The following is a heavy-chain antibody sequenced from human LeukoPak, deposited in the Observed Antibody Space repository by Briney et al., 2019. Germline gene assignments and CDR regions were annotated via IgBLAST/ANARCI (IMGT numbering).Heavy chain of an antibody. CDR3: ARDPASGYDWNDAFDI. J-gene: IGHJ3*02. Sequence: GASVKVSCKASGGTFSSYAISWVRQAPGQGLEWMGGVIPIFGTANYAQKFQGRVTITADGSTSTAYMELSSLRSEDTAVYYCARDPASGYDWNDAFDIWGQGTMVTVSS. CDR2: VIPIFGTA. V-gene: IGHV1-69*13. CDR1: GGTFSSYA. D-gene: IGHD5-12*01.